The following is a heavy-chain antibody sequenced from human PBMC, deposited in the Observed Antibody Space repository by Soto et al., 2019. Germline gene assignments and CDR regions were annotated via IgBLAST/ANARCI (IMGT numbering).Heavy chain of an antibody. D-gene: IGHD3-9*01. Sequence: PGGSLRLSCAASGFTFSSYGMHWVRQAPGKGLEWVAVISYDGSNKYYADSVKGRFTISRDNSKNTLYLQMNSLRAEDTAVYYCASERLRYFDWPYHGGGMDVWGQGTTVTVSS. J-gene: IGHJ6*02. CDR2: ISYDGSNK. V-gene: IGHV3-30*03. CDR3: ASERLRYFDWPYHGGGMDV. CDR1: GFTFSSYG.